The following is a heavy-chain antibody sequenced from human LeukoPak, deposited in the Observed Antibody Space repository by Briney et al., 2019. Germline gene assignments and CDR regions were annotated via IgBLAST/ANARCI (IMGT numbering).Heavy chain of an antibody. D-gene: IGHD2-15*01. J-gene: IGHJ6*04. CDR1: GGSFSGYY. Sequence: SETLSLTCAVYGGSFSGYYWSWTRQPPGKGLEWIGEINHSGSTNYNPSLKSRVTISVDTSKNQFSLKLSSVTAADTAVYYCARGYCSGGSCGSTYYYYGMDVWGKGTTVTVSS. CDR3: ARGYCSGGSCGSTYYYYGMDV. CDR2: INHSGST. V-gene: IGHV4-34*01.